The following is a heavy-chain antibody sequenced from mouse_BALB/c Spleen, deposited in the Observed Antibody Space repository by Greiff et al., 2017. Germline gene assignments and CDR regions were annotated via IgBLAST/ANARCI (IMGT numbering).Heavy chain of an antibody. D-gene: IGHD1-2*01. CDR2: IDPENGDT. J-gene: IGHJ3*01. V-gene: IGHV14-4*02. Sequence: VQLQQSGAELVRSGASVKLSCTASGFNIKDYYMHWVKQRPEQGLEWIGWIDPENGDTEYAPKFQGKATMTADTSSNTAYLQLSSLTSEDTAVYYCNAKTTAPVAYWGQGTLVTVSA. CDR1: GFNIKDYY. CDR3: NAKTTAPVAY.